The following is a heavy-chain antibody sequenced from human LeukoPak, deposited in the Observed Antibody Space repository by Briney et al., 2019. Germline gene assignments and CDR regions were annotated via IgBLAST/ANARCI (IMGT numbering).Heavy chain of an antibody. V-gene: IGHV3-7*01. CDR1: GFTFSSYE. Sequence: GGSLRLSCAASGFTFSSYEMNWVRQAPGKGLEWVANIKQDGSEKYYVDSVKGRFTISRDNAKNSLYLQMNSLRAEDTAVYYCARGITYYYDSSGYRYFDYWGQGTLVTVSS. D-gene: IGHD3-22*01. CDR3: ARGITYYYDSSGYRYFDY. J-gene: IGHJ4*02. CDR2: IKQDGSEK.